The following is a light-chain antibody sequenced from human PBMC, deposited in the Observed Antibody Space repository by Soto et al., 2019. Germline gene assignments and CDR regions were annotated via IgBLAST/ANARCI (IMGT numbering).Light chain of an antibody. V-gene: IGKV3-20*01. CDR2: GAS. J-gene: IGKJ4*01. CDR3: HQYDSSPLT. CDR1: QSVSSSY. Sequence: EIVLTQSPGTLSLSPGERATLSCRASQSVSSSYLAWYQQKPGQAPRLLIYGASSRATGIPDRISGSGSGTDFTLNISRLEPEDFAVYYCHQYDSSPLTFGGGTKVEIK.